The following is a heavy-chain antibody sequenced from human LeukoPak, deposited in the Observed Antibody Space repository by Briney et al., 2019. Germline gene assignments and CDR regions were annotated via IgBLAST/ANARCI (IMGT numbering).Heavy chain of an antibody. D-gene: IGHD2-2*01. J-gene: IGHJ6*02. CDR3: ARDMFIVVVEDYHYGMDV. CDR1: GFTFSSYG. CDR2: IWYDGSNK. V-gene: IGHV3-33*01. Sequence: GGSLRLSCAASGFTFSSYGMHWVRQAPGKGPEWVAVIWYDGSNKYYADSVKGRFTISRDNSKNTLYLQMNSLRAEDTAVYYCARDMFIVVVEDYHYGMDVWGQGTTVTVSS.